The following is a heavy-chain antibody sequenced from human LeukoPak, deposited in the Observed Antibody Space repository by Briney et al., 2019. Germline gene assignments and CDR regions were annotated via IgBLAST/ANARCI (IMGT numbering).Heavy chain of an antibody. CDR3: ARMNKSGRNNWFDP. CDR1: GYTFTSYG. Sequence: ASVKVSCKASGYTFTSYGISWVRQAPGQGLEWMGWISAYNGNTNYAQKFRGRVTITRDTSINTAYMELSSLSSEDTAIYYCARMNKSGRNNWFDPWGQGTLVTVSS. V-gene: IGHV1-18*01. J-gene: IGHJ5*02. D-gene: IGHD1/OR15-1a*01. CDR2: ISAYNGNT.